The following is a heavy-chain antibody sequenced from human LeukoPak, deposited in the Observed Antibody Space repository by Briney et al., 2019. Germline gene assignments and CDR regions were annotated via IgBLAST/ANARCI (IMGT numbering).Heavy chain of an antibody. CDR1: GGSISSSAYY. CDR3: ARGDVGATAVPFDP. CDR2: INHSGST. J-gene: IGHJ5*02. Sequence: SETLSLTCTVSGGSISSSAYYWSWIRQPPGKGLEWIGEINHSGSTNYNPSLKSRVTISVDTSKNQFSLKLTSVTAADTAVYYCARGDVGATAVPFDPWGQGTLVTVSS. D-gene: IGHD1-26*01. V-gene: IGHV4-39*07.